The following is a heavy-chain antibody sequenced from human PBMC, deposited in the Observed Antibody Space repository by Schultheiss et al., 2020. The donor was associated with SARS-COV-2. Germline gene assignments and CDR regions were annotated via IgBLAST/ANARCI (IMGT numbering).Heavy chain of an antibody. CDR3: ARVGPQLLAAAGAFDI. CDR1: GYTFTSYY. CDR2: INPSGGST. Sequence: ASVKVSCKASGYTFTSYYMHWVRQAPGQGLEWMGIINPSGGSTSYAQKFQCRVTMTRDTSTSTVYMELSSLRSEDTAVYYCARVGPQLLAAAGAFDIWGQGTMVTVSS. J-gene: IGHJ3*02. V-gene: IGHV1-46*01. D-gene: IGHD2-2*01.